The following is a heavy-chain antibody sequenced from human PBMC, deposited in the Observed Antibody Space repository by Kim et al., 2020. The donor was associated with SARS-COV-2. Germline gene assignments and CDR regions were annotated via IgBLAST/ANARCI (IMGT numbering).Heavy chain of an antibody. CDR1: GFTFSSYA. V-gene: IGHV3-23*01. CDR3: ALYGSGSYYNAPRFDY. Sequence: GGSLRLSCAASGFTFSSYAMSWVRQAPGKGLEWVSAISGSGGSTYYADSVKGRFTISRDNSKNTLYLQMNSLRAEDTAVYYCALYGSGSYYNAPRFDYWGQGTLVTVSS. D-gene: IGHD3-10*01. CDR2: ISGSGGST. J-gene: IGHJ4*02.